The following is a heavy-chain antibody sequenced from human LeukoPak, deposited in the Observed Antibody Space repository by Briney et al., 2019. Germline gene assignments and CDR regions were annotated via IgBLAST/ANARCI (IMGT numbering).Heavy chain of an antibody. CDR3: VKGSSGGLDY. V-gene: IGHV3-33*06. CDR2: LWDDGTNK. D-gene: IGHD2-15*01. Sequence: LPGGSLRLSCAASGFGFSSFGMHWVRQTPAKGLEWVAALWDDGTNKHYADSVKGRFTISRDNSKNMLYLQMDSLRAEDTAVSYCVKGSSGGLDYWGQGTLVTVSS. J-gene: IGHJ4*02. CDR1: GFGFSSFG.